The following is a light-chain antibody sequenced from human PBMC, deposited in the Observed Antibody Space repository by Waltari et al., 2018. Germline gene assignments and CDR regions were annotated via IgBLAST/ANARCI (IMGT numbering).Light chain of an antibody. CDR2: AAS. V-gene: IGKV3-20*01. Sequence: EIVLTQSPGTLSLSPGERATLPCRASQSVSSSYLAWYQQSHGQAPRLLIYAASSRATGIPDRFSGSGSGTEFTLTISRLEPEDFAVYYCQQYGSSPLTFGGGTKVEI. CDR1: QSVSSSY. CDR3: QQYGSSPLT. J-gene: IGKJ4*01.